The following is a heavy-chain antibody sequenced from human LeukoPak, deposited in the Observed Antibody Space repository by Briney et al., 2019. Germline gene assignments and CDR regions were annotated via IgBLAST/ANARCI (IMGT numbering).Heavy chain of an antibody. CDR1: GGSFSGYY. Sequence: PLETLSLTCAVYGGSFSGYYWSWIRQPPGKGLEWIGEINHSGSTDYNPSLKSRVTISVDTSKNQFSLKLSSVTAVDTAVYYCARRKGWLLRPSPLDYWGQGTLVTVSS. CDR3: ARRKGWLLRPSPLDY. J-gene: IGHJ4*02. D-gene: IGHD3-22*01. CDR2: INHSGST. V-gene: IGHV4-34*01.